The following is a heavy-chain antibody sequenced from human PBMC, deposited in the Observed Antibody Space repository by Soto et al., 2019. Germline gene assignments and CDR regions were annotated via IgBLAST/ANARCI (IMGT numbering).Heavy chain of an antibody. J-gene: IGHJ6*02. CDR2: ISSSSSYI. V-gene: IGHV3-21*01. CDR1: GFTFSSYS. Sequence: GGSLRLSCAASGFTFSSYSMNWVRQAPGKGLEWVSSISSSSSYIYYADSVKGRFTISRDNAKNSLYLQMNSLRAEDTAVYYCARPGGRYFDNYYYYYGMDVWGQGSTVTVSS. CDR3: ARPGGRYFDNYYYYYGMDV. D-gene: IGHD3-9*01.